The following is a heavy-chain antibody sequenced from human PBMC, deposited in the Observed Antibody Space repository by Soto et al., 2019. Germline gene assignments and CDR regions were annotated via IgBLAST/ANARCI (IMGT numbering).Heavy chain of an antibody. CDR1: GYTFTSYY. Sequence: QVQLVQSGAEVKKPGASVKVSCKASGYTFTSYYMHWVRQAPGQGLEWMGIINPSGGSTSYAQKCQGRVTMTRDTSTSTVYRELSSLRSEDTAVYYCARDRDFWSGKGWFYPWGQGTLVTLAS. D-gene: IGHD3-3*01. V-gene: IGHV1-46*03. J-gene: IGHJ5*02. CDR3: ARDRDFWSGKGWFYP. CDR2: INPSGGST.